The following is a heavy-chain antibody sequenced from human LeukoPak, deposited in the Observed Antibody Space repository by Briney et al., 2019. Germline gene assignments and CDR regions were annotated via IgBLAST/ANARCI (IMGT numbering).Heavy chain of an antibody. V-gene: IGHV3-43D*04. CDR2: ISWDGGRP. Sequence: GGSLRLSCAASGFTFDDYAMHWVRQAPGKGVEWVSLISWDGGRPYYADSVKGRFTNSRDNSKNSLYLQMNSLRAEDTALYYCAKDRWGDGYNFDCWGQGTLVTGSS. CDR1: GFTFDDYA. J-gene: IGHJ4*02. CDR3: AKDRWGDGYNFDC. D-gene: IGHD5-24*01.